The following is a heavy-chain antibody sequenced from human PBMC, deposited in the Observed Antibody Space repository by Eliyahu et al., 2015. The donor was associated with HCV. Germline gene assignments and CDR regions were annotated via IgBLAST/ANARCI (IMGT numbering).Heavy chain of an antibody. V-gene: IGHV2-5*01. CDR2: IYWNNDK. Sequence: QITLKESGPTLVNPTQTLTLTCNISGFSLNTGGVGVGWIRQPPGKALEWLALIYWNNDKRYSPSLKNRLTVARDTSRNQVFLTVTNMDPVDTATYYCAHSQNSGWYGGDFDYWGQGTLVTVSS. CDR3: AHSQNSGWYGGDFDY. J-gene: IGHJ4*02. CDR1: GFSLNTGGVG. D-gene: IGHD6-19*01.